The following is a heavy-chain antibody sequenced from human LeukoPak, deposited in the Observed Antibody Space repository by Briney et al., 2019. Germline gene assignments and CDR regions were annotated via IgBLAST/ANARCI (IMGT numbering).Heavy chain of an antibody. CDR2: INHSGST. J-gene: IGHJ4*02. Sequence: SETLSLTCTVSGGSISSSSYYWGWIRQPPGKGLEWIGEINHSGSTNYNPSLKSRVTISVDTSKNQFSLKLSSVTAADTAVYYCARRRYDILTGYRKGYFDYWGQGTLVTVSS. D-gene: IGHD3-9*01. CDR3: ARRRYDILTGYRKGYFDY. CDR1: GGSISSSSYY. V-gene: IGHV4-39*07.